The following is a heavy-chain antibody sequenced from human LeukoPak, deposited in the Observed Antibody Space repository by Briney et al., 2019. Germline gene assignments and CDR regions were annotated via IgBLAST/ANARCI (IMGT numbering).Heavy chain of an antibody. CDR3: ARGGGVRTGSGWRPGNWFDP. D-gene: IGHD6-19*01. CDR1: GGSISSSSYY. CDR2: IYYSGST. V-gene: IGHV4-61*05. J-gene: IGHJ5*02. Sequence: SETLSLTCTVSGGSISSSSYYWGWIRQPPGKGLEWIGYIYYSGSTSYNPSPGSRVTISVDTSKNQFSLKLNSVPAADTAVYYCARGGGVRTGSGWRPGNWFDPWGQGTLVIVTS.